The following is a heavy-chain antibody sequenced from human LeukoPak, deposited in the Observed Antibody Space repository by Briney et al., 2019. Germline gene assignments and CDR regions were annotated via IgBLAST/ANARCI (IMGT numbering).Heavy chain of an antibody. CDR2: ISPILGIA. V-gene: IGHV1-69*04. CDR3: ASAVVVAATLALDY. CDR1: GGTFSSYA. Sequence: SVKVSCEASGGTFSSYAISWVRQAPGQGLEWMGRISPILGIANYAQKFQGRVTITADKSTSTAYMELSSLRSEDTAVYYCASAVVVAATLALDYWGQGTLVTVSS. D-gene: IGHD2-15*01. J-gene: IGHJ4*02.